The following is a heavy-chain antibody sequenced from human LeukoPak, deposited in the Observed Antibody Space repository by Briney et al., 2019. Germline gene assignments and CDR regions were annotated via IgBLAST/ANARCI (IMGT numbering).Heavy chain of an antibody. V-gene: IGHV4-59*01. CDR1: GGSISSYY. CDR2: IYSGST. D-gene: IGHD3-10*01. CDR3: ARVRGYYASGSLHFDY. Sequence: RSSETLSLTCTVSGGSISSYYWSWIRQPPGKGLEWIGFIYSGSTNYNPSLKSRVTTSVDTSKNQFSLKLTSVTAADTAVYYCARVRGYYASGSLHFDYWGQGTLVTVSS. J-gene: IGHJ4*02.